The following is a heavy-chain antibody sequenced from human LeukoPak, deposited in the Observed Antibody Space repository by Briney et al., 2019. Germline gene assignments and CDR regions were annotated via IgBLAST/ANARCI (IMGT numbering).Heavy chain of an antibody. CDR3: ARGPTTRSNQPQYYIDY. CDR2: ISLYGSDK. Sequence: QAGGSLRLSCAASGFIFSSYAMHWVRQAPGKGLEWVAVISLYGSDKYYADSVKGRFTISRDDSKNTLYLQMNSLRADDTAVYYCARGPTTRSNQPQYYIDYWGQGTLVTVSS. V-gene: IGHV3-30*04. J-gene: IGHJ4*02. D-gene: IGHD4-17*01. CDR1: GFIFSSYA.